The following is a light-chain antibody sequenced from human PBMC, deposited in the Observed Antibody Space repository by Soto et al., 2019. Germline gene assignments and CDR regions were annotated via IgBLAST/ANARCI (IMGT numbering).Light chain of an antibody. CDR1: QSVSSN. J-gene: IGKJ5*01. V-gene: IGKV3-15*01. CDR2: GAS. Sequence: EIVMTQSPATLSVSPGERATLSCRASQSVSSNLAWYQQKPGQAPRLLIYGASTRSTGIPARFSGSGSVTEFTLTISSLQSEDFAVYYCQQYNNWPPVTFGQGTGLEIK. CDR3: QQYNNWPPVT.